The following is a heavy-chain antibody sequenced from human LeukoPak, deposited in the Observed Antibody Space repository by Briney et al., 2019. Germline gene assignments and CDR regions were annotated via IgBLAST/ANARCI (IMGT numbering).Heavy chain of an antibody. Sequence: PGGSLRLSCAASGFTFSSYWMSWVRQAPGKGLEWVANIKQDGRETYYVDSVKGRFTISRDNAKNSLYLQMNSLRAEDTAVYYCARSDPPYCTNGVCYTWGWGYYYYYMDVWGKGTTVTVSS. CDR3: ARSDPPYCTNGVCYTWGWGYYYYYMDV. J-gene: IGHJ6*03. CDR2: IKQDGRET. V-gene: IGHV3-7*01. CDR1: GFTFSSYW. D-gene: IGHD2-8*01.